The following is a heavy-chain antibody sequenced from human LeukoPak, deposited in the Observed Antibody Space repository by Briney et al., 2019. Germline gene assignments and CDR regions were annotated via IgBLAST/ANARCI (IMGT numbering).Heavy chain of an antibody. V-gene: IGHV4-4*07. J-gene: IGHJ4*02. CDR2: IYTSGST. Sequence: SETLSLTCTVSGGSISSYYWSWIRQPAGKGLEWIGRIYTSGSTNYNPSLKSRVTMSVDTSNNQFSLKLISVTAADTAVYYCARHKFQQLERGGNYFDSWGQGTLVTVSS. CDR1: GGSISSYY. CDR3: ARHKFQQLERGGNYFDS. D-gene: IGHD1-1*01.